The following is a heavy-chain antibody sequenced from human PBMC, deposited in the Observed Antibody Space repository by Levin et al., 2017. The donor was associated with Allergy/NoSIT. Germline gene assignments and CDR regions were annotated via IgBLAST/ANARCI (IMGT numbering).Heavy chain of an antibody. CDR1: GFTFSSYA. CDR3: ARDMRAWGVVVINGDNDY. D-gene: IGHD3-22*01. V-gene: IGHV3-30*04. Sequence: PGGSLRLSCAASGFTFSSYAMHWVRQAPGKGLQWLAAISYDGSNKYYADSVKGRFTISRDNSKNTLYLQMNSLRAEETAVYYGARDMRAWGVVVINGDNDYWGQGTLVTVSS. J-gene: IGHJ4*02. CDR2: ISYDGSNK.